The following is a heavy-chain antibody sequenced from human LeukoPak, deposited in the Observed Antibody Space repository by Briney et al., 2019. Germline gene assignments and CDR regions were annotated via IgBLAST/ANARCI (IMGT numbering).Heavy chain of an antibody. V-gene: IGHV1-46*01. CDR1: GYTFTSYY. J-gene: IGHJ4*02. D-gene: IGHD6-6*01. CDR2: INPSGGST. CDR3: ARGLWEQLVRPYFDY. Sequence: ASVKVSCKASGYTFTSYYMHWVRQAPGQGLEWMGIINPSGGSTSYAQKFQGRVTMTRDTSTSTVYMELSSLRSEDTAVYYCARGLWEQLVRPYFDYWGQGTLVTVSS.